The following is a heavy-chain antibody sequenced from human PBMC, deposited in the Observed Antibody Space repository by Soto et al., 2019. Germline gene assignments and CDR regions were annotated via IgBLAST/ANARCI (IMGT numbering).Heavy chain of an antibody. CDR2: ISSSSTYI. Sequence: EVQVVESGGGLVKPGGSLRLSCAASGFTFSSYSMNWVRQAPGKGLEWVSSISSSSTYIYYADSVKGRFTISRDNAKNSRYLQVNSLTAEDTAVYYCARALSDQYGTGWFDPWGQGTLVTVSS. CDR1: GFTFSSYS. J-gene: IGHJ5*02. CDR3: ARALSDQYGTGWFDP. V-gene: IGHV3-21*01. D-gene: IGHD3-10*01.